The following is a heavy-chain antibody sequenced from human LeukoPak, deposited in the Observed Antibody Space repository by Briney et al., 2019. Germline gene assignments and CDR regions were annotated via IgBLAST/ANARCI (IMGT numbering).Heavy chain of an antibody. V-gene: IGHV3-74*03. CDR3: ASLTSQYDY. J-gene: IGHJ4*02. CDR2: INNYGSIT. CDR1: GLTFSNYW. D-gene: IGHD3-10*01. Sequence: GGSLRVSCAASGLTFSNYWMHWVRQAPGKGLVWVSRINNYGSITTYAYSVKGRFTISRDNAKNTLYLQMNSLRAEDTAVYYCASLTSQYDYWGLGTLVTVSS.